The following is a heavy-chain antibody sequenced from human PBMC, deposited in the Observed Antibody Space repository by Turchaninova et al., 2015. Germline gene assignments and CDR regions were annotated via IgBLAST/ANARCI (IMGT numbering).Heavy chain of an antibody. CDR3: ARGTSWPLDY. CDR2: TYYRSQWSS. Sequence: QIQLHQSGPGLVKPSQTLSVTCAISGDSVSSNSAAWNWLRQSPSRGLGGLGKTYYRSQWSSDCAVSVKRRRTNNGDTAKTQFSLQLNSVPPEDTAVYYCARGTSWPLDYWGQGTLVIVSS. V-gene: IGHV6-1*01. J-gene: IGHJ4*02. D-gene: IGHD6-13*01. CDR1: GDSVSSNSAA.